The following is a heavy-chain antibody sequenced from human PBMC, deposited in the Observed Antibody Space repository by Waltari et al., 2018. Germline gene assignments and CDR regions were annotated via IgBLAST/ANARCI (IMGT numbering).Heavy chain of an antibody. J-gene: IGHJ4*02. CDR3: AKGFDRASFDY. CDR2: ISSSSSTI. D-gene: IGHD3-22*01. V-gene: IGHV3-48*01. Sequence: EVQLVESGGGLVQPGGSLRLSCAASGFTFSSYSMNWVRQAPGKGLGWVSYISSSSSTIYYSDSVKGRFTISRDNAKNSLYLQMNSRRPEDTAVYYCAKGFDRASFDYWGQGALVTVSS. CDR1: GFTFSSYS.